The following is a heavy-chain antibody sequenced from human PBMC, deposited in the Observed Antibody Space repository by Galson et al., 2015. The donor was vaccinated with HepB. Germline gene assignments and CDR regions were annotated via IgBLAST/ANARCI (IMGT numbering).Heavy chain of an antibody. Sequence: SLRLSCAASGFTFSSYGMHWVRQAPGKGLEWVAVIWYDGSNKYYADSVKGRFTISRDNSKNTLYLQMNSLRAEDTAVYYCARDCPLSQDSFDAFDIWGQGTMVTVSS. V-gene: IGHV3-33*01. CDR3: ARDCPLSQDSFDAFDI. CDR1: GFTFSSYG. J-gene: IGHJ3*02. D-gene: IGHD2-15*01. CDR2: IWYDGSNK.